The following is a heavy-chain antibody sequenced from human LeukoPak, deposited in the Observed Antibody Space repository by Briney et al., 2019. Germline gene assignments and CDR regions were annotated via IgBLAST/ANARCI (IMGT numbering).Heavy chain of an antibody. D-gene: IGHD3-22*01. CDR3: AREGSYDGSTMWYFDY. V-gene: IGHV3-53*01. J-gene: IGHJ4*02. Sequence: GGSLRLSCAASGFTFSSNYMAWVRQAPGKGLEWVSVIYSGGTIYYSDSLKGRFTISRDNSKNTLYLQMNSLRAEDTAVYYCAREGSYDGSTMWYFDYWGQGTLVTVSS. CDR1: GFTFSSNY. CDR2: IYSGGTI.